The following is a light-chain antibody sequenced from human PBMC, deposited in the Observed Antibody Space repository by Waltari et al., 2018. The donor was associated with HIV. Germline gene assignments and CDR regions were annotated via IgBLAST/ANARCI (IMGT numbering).Light chain of an antibody. Sequence: YVLTQAPSESVAPGQTARISCGGDNIGRRSVHLYQQKPGQAPALVIYHDSERPSGIPERFSGSNSGNTATLTISGVEAGDEAHYYCQVWDSPSEQILFGGGTRLTVL. CDR3: QVWDSPSEQIL. CDR2: HDS. J-gene: IGLJ2*01. V-gene: IGLV3-21*04. CDR1: NIGRRS.